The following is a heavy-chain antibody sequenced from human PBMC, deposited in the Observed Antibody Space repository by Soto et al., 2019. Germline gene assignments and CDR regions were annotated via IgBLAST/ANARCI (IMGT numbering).Heavy chain of an antibody. J-gene: IGHJ4*02. D-gene: IGHD6-6*01. CDR1: GVTFSSSA. CDR2: ISGSGGST. V-gene: IGHV3-23*01. Sequence: PXGSLRLSCAASGVTFSSSAMNWVRQAPGKGLEWVSAISGSGGSTYYADSVKGRFTISRDNSKNTLYLQMNSLRAEDTAVYFCAKFASAARPSETWGQGTLVTVSS. CDR3: AKFASAARPSET.